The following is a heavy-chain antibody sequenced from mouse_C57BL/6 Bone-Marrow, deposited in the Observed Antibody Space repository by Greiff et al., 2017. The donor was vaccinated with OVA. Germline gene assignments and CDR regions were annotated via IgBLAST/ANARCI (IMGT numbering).Heavy chain of an antibody. CDR1: GYTFTSYW. D-gene: IGHD1-1*01. Sequence: QVQLQQPGAELVRPGSSVKLSCKASGYTFTSYWMHWVKQRPLQGLEWIGNIDPSDSETHYNQKFKDKATLTVDKSSRTAYMQLSSRTSEDSAVYYCATYYYGSSYDYFDYWGQGTTLTVSS. CDR2: IDPSDSET. CDR3: ATYYYGSSYDYFDY. V-gene: IGHV1-52*01. J-gene: IGHJ2*01.